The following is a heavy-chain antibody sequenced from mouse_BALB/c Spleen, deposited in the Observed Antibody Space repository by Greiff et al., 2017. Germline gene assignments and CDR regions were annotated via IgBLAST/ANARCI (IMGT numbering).Heavy chain of an antibody. D-gene: IGHD2-3*01. CDR2: INPYNDGT. CDR3: ARSLDGYYPHYAMDY. CDR1: GYTFTSYV. V-gene: IGHV1-14*01. Sequence: VQLQQSGPELVKPGASVKMSCKASGYTFTSYVMHWVKQKPGQGLEWIGYINPYNDGTKYNEKFKGKATLTSDKSSSTAYMELSSLTSEDSAVYYCARSLDGYYPHYAMDYWGQGTSVTVSS. J-gene: IGHJ4*01.